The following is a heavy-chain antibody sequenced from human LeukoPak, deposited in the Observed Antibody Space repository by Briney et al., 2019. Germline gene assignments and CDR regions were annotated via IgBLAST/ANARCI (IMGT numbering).Heavy chain of an antibody. Sequence: GGSLRLSCAASGFTFSSYAMSWVRQAPGKGLEWVSAISGSGGSTYYADSVKGRFTISRDNSKNTLYLQMNSLRAEDTAVYYCASSKFLEWLLGAFDIWGQGTMVTVSS. CDR2: ISGSGGST. D-gene: IGHD3-3*01. CDR1: GFTFSSYA. CDR3: ASSKFLEWLLGAFDI. J-gene: IGHJ3*02. V-gene: IGHV3-23*01.